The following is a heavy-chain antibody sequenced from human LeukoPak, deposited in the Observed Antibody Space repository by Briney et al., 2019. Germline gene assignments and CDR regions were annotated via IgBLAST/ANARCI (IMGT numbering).Heavy chain of an antibody. D-gene: IGHD2-21*02. CDR2: IIPIFGTA. CDR3: ARSIVVVTPNWFDP. Sequence: ASVKVSCKASGGTFSSYAISWVRQAPGQGLEWMGGIIPIFGTANYAQKFQGRVTITADESTSTAYMELSSLRSEDTAVYYCARSIVVVTPNWFDPWGQGTLVTISS. V-gene: IGHV1-69*13. J-gene: IGHJ5*02. CDR1: GGTFSSYA.